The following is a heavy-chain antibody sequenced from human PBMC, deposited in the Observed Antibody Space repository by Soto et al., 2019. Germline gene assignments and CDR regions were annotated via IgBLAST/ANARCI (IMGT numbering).Heavy chain of an antibody. D-gene: IGHD5-12*01. Sequence: QVQLQESGPGLVKPSETLSLTCTVSGGSISSYYWSWIRQPPGKGLEWIGYIYYSGSTNYNPSLKSRVTISVDTSKNQFSLKLSSVTAADTAVYYCARADSGYAHGYYYYGMDVWGQGTTVTVSS. CDR2: IYYSGST. V-gene: IGHV4-59*01. CDR3: ARADSGYAHGYYYYGMDV. J-gene: IGHJ6*02. CDR1: GGSISSYY.